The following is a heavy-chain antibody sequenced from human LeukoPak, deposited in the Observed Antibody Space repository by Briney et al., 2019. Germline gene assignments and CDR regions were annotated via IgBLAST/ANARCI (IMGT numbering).Heavy chain of an antibody. J-gene: IGHJ3*01. D-gene: IGHD6-19*01. Sequence: GGSLRLSCAASGFTFSDHPMSWVRQAPGKGLEWVSVISGSGETIYYADSVKGRFTISRDNSRRTLYLQMNGLRADDTAVYYCAKDRTRGWYLGYDAFDVWGQGTMVTVSS. CDR3: AKDRTRGWYLGYDAFDV. CDR2: ISGSGETI. V-gene: IGHV3-23*01. CDR1: GFTFSDHP.